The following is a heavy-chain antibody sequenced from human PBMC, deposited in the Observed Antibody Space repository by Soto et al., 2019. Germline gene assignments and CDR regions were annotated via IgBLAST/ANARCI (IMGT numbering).Heavy chain of an antibody. D-gene: IGHD2-2*01. J-gene: IGHJ5*02. Sequence: QVQLVQSGAEVKKPGSSVKVSCKASGGTFSSYAISWVRQAPGQGLEWMGGIIPIFGTANYAQKFRGRVTITADESTSTAYMELSSLRSEDTAVYYCARVIGYCISTSCYAGIRFDPWGQGTLVTVSS. CDR1: GGTFSSYA. CDR2: IIPIFGTA. CDR3: ARVIGYCISTSCYAGIRFDP. V-gene: IGHV1-69*12.